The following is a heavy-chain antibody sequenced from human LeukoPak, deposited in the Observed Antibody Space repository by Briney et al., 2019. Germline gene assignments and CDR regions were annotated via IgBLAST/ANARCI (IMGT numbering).Heavy chain of an antibody. CDR2: KNPNSGNT. CDR1: GYTFTSYD. J-gene: IGHJ3*02. D-gene: IGHD3-22*01. Sequence: ASVKVSCKASGYTFTSYDINWVRQATGQGLEWVGWKNPNSGNTGYAEKFQGRVTMTRNTSISTAYMELSSLRSEDTAVYYCARDYYDSSGQERHAFDIWGQGTMVTVSS. V-gene: IGHV1-8*01. CDR3: ARDYYDSSGQERHAFDI.